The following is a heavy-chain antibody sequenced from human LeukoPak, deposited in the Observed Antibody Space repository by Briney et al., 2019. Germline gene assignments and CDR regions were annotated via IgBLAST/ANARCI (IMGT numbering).Heavy chain of an antibody. Sequence: ASVKVSCTAPGYTFSGSFMHWVRQAPGQGLEWMGIINPSGGSTSYAQKFQGRVTMTRDTSTSTVYMELSSLRSEDTAVYYCANQCGGNCYSDFWGQGTLVTVSS. D-gene: IGHD2-21*02. J-gene: IGHJ4*02. V-gene: IGHV1-46*01. CDR2: INPSGGST. CDR1: GYTFSGSF. CDR3: ANQCGGNCYSDF.